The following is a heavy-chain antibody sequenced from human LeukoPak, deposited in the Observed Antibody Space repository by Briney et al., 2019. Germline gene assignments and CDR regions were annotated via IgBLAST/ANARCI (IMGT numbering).Heavy chain of an antibody. V-gene: IGHV3-74*03. J-gene: IGHJ4*02. CDR1: GFTASVFTFSTYW. CDR3: VAGMGNY. CDR2: INSDGNII. D-gene: IGHD6-13*01. Sequence: GGSLRLSCTASGFTASVFTFSTYWMHWVRQVPGKGLMWVSRINSDGNIITYADSVKGRFTISRDNARQMVYLQMNSLRVEDTAVYYCVAGMGNYWGQGTLVPV.